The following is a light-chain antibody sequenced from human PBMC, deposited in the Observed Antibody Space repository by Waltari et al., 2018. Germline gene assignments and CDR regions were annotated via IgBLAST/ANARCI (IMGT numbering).Light chain of an antibody. CDR3: SSYTSSSTFV. J-gene: IGLJ1*01. V-gene: IGLV2-14*03. Sequence: QSALTQPASVSGSPGQSIRISCTGTSRDVGGYTYVSWYQQHPGKAPKLMIYDVSQRPLGISNRFSGSKSGNTASLTISGLQAEDEADYYCSSYTSSSTFVFGIGTKVTVL. CDR1: SRDVGGYTY. CDR2: DVS.